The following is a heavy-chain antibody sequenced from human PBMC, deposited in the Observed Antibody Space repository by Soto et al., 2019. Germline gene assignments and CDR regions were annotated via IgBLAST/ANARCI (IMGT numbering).Heavy chain of an antibody. CDR1: GFTFSSYW. D-gene: IGHD3-3*01. Sequence: GGSLRLSCAASGFTFSSYWMSWVRQAPGKGLEWVANIKQDGSEKYYVDSVKGRFTISRDNAKNSLYLQMNSLRAEDTAVYYCAREAPYDFWSVYFFDYWGQGTLVTVSS. CDR2: IKQDGSEK. J-gene: IGHJ4*02. CDR3: AREAPYDFWSVYFFDY. V-gene: IGHV3-7*01.